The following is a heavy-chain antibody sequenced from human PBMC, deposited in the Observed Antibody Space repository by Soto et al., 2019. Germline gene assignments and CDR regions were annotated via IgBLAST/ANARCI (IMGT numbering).Heavy chain of an antibody. CDR3: TRHHPHHYDSSGYFDY. Sequence: SETLSLTCTVSDGSISTSSYYWGWIRQSPGKGLEWIGTIFYTGRTYYNPSLESRVTSSVDTSKNQFSLHLTSVTAADTDMYYCTRHHPHHYDSSGYFDYWGQGTLVTVSS. D-gene: IGHD3-22*01. J-gene: IGHJ4*02. CDR1: DGSISTSSYY. CDR2: IFYTGRT. V-gene: IGHV4-39*01.